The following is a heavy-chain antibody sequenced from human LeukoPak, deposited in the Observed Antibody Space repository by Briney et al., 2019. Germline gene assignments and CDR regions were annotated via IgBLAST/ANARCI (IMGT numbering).Heavy chain of an antibody. Sequence: SETLSLTCAVYGGSFSGYYWSWIRQPPGKGLEWTGYIYYSGSTNYNPSLKSRVTISVDTSKNQFSLKLSSVTAADTAVYYCARTALGELSLSYWGQGTLVTVSS. J-gene: IGHJ4*02. CDR3: ARTALGELSLSY. CDR1: GGSFSGYY. D-gene: IGHD3-16*02. V-gene: IGHV4-59*01. CDR2: IYYSGST.